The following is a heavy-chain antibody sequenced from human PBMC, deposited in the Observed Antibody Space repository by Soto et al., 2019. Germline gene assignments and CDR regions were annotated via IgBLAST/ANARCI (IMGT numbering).Heavy chain of an antibody. J-gene: IGHJ3*02. V-gene: IGHV4-59*08. D-gene: IGHD1-1*01. CDR2: MYNTGST. CDR3: ARNVPMRAFDI. CDR1: GVSISSYY. Sequence: SETLSLTCTVSGVSISSYYWSWIRQPPGKGLEWIGYMYNTGSTNYNPSLKSRVTISVDTSKNQFSLKLSSVTAADTAVYYCARNVPMRAFDIWGQGTMVTVSS.